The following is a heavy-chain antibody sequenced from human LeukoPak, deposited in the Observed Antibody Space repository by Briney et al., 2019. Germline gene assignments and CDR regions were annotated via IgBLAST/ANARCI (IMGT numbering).Heavy chain of an antibody. Sequence: GGSLRLSCAASGFTFSSYAMTWVRQAPGKGLEWVSAISASGGSTYYADSVKGRFTISRDNSKNTLYLQMNSLRTEDTAIYYCAKGKMTAFLNWFDPWGQGTLATVSS. CDR1: GFTFSSYA. D-gene: IGHD2-21*02. V-gene: IGHV3-23*01. CDR2: ISASGGST. J-gene: IGHJ5*02. CDR3: AKGKMTAFLNWFDP.